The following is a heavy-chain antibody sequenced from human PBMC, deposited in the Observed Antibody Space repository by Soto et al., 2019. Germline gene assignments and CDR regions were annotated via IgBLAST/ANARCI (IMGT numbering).Heavy chain of an antibody. Sequence: SVKVSCKASGGTLSSYAISWVRQAPGQGLEWMGGIIPIFGTANYAQKFQGRVTSTADESTSTAYMELSSLRSEDTAVYYCARGYCSSTSCYNAGIDYWGQGTLVTVSS. J-gene: IGHJ4*02. D-gene: IGHD2-2*02. CDR1: GGTLSSYA. V-gene: IGHV1-69*13. CDR3: ARGYCSSTSCYNAGIDY. CDR2: IIPIFGTA.